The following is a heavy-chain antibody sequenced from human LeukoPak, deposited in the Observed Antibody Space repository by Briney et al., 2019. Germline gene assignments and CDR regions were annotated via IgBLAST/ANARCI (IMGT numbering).Heavy chain of an antibody. J-gene: IGHJ5*02. Sequence: SETLSLTCAVYGGSFSGYYWSWIRQPPGKGLEWIGEINHSGSTNYNPSLKSRVTISVDTSKNQFSLKLSSVTAADTAVYYCARMKGYYYARWFDPWGQGTLVTVSS. CDR1: GGSFSGYY. CDR2: INHSGST. V-gene: IGHV4-34*01. CDR3: ARMKGYYYARWFDP. D-gene: IGHD3-10*01.